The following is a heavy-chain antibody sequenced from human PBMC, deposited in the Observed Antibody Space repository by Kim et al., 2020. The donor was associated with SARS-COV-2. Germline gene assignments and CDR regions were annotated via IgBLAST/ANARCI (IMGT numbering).Heavy chain of an antibody. D-gene: IGHD3-22*01. CDR3: ARGYHYDSSGYFDAFDI. V-gene: IGHV4-30-2*05. J-gene: IGHJ3*02. Sequence: LKRRVTISVDTSKNQFSLKLSSVTAADTAVYYCARGYHYDSSGYFDAFDIWGQGTMVTVSS.